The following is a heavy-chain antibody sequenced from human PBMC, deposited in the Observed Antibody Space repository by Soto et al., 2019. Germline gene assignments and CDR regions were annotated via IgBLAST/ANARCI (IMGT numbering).Heavy chain of an antibody. Sequence: SVKVSCKASGGTFSSYAISWVRQAPGQGLEWMGGIIPIFGTANYAQKFQGRVTITADESTSTAYMELSSLRSEDTAVYYCARVKPDYYDSSGYYLRWFDPWGQGTLVTVS. J-gene: IGHJ5*02. CDR2: IIPIFGTA. V-gene: IGHV1-69*13. D-gene: IGHD3-22*01. CDR3: ARVKPDYYDSSGYYLRWFDP. CDR1: GGTFSSYA.